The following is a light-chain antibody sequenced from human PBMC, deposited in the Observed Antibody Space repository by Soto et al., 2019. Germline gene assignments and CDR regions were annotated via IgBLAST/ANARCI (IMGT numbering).Light chain of an antibody. J-gene: IGLJ1*01. CDR3: SSYTSSSTLL. CDR2: DVS. Sequence: QSVLTQPASVSGSPGQSITISCTGTSSEVGGYNYVSWYQQHPGKAPKLMIYDVSNRPSGVSNRFSGSKSGNTASLTIFGLQAEDEADYYCSSYTSSSTLLFGTGTKVTVL. CDR1: SSEVGGYNY. V-gene: IGLV2-14*01.